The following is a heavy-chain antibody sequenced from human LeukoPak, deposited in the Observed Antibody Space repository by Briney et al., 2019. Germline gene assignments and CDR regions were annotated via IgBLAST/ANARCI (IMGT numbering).Heavy chain of an antibody. CDR2: IYYSGST. CDR3: ARCSGSYYDDAFDI. V-gene: IGHV4-39*07. J-gene: IGHJ3*02. D-gene: IGHD3-10*02. CDR1: GGSISSSSYY. Sequence: SETLSLTCTVSGGSISSSSYYWGWIRQPPGKGLEWIGSIYYSGSTYYNPSLKSRLTISVDTSKNQFSLKLSSVTAADTAVYYCARCSGSYYDDAFDIWGQGTMVTVSS.